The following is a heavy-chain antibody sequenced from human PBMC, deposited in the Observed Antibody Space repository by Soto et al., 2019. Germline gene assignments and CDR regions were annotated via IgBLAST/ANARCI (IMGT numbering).Heavy chain of an antibody. V-gene: IGHV4-30-4*01. J-gene: IGHJ5*02. CDR3: ARVMAAMQNWLDP. CDR2: IYHTGTT. D-gene: IGHD2-2*01. Sequence: QAQLQESGPGLVKPSQTLSLTCTVSGGSISNVGYFWSWIRQPPGKGLEWIGFIYHTGTTYYNSSLRSRVSISIDTSKSQFSLKLNSVTAADTAVYYCARVMAAMQNWLDPWGQGTLVTVSP. CDR1: GGSISNVGYF.